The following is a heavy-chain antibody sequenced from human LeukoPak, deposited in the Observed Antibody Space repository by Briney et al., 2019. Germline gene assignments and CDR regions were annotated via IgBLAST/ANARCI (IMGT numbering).Heavy chain of an antibody. V-gene: IGHV4-59*01. Sequence: PSETLSLTCTVSGGSISSYYWSWIRQPPGKGLEWIGYIYYSGSTNYNPSLKSRVTISVDTSKNQFSLKLSSVTAADTAVYYCARSVVAALMDPYFDYWGQGTLVTVSS. CDR1: GGSISSYY. CDR3: ARSVVAALMDPYFDY. D-gene: IGHD2-15*01. J-gene: IGHJ4*02. CDR2: IYYSGST.